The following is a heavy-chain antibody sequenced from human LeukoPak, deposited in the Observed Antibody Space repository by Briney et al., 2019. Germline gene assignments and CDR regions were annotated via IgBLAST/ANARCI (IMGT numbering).Heavy chain of an antibody. CDR1: GFTFSDYY. J-gene: IGHJ4*02. V-gene: IGHV3-11*01. CDR2: ISSSGSTI. CDR3: AKGWAMVRGVIDPGGDY. D-gene: IGHD3-10*01. Sequence: PGRSLRLSCAASGFTFSDYYMSWIRQAPGKGPEWVSYISSSGSTIYYADSVKGRFTISRDNSKNTLYLQMNSLRAEDTAVYYCAKGWAMVRGVIDPGGDYWGQGTLVTVSS.